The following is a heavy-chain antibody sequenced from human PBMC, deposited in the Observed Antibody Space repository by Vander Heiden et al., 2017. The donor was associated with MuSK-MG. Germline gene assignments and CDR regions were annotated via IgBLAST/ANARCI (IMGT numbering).Heavy chain of an antibody. D-gene: IGHD6-19*01. V-gene: IGHV4-39*01. CDR3: ASPLPDYSSGWYVY. CDR1: GGSFSNNNDY. J-gene: IGHJ4*02. Sequence: QLQLQESGPGLVKPSETLSLTCTVSGGSFSNNNDYWGWIRQPPGKGLEWIGSIYYSGRTYYNPSLKSRVTISVDTSKKQFSLKLSSVTAADTAVYYCASPLPDYSSGWYVYWGQGTLVTVSS. CDR2: IYYSGRT.